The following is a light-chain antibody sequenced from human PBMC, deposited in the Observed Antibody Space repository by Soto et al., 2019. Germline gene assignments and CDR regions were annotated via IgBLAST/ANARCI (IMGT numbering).Light chain of an antibody. J-gene: IGKJ1*01. CDR1: QSVSSY. V-gene: IGKV3-11*01. Sequence: EIVLTQSPATLSLSPGEIATLSYRASQSVSSYLAWYQQKPGQAPRIIIYDISNRASGIPVRFSGTGSGTECTLTISSLQSEDVALYYCQQYNDWPLTFGQGTKVDIK. CDR3: QQYNDWPLT. CDR2: DIS.